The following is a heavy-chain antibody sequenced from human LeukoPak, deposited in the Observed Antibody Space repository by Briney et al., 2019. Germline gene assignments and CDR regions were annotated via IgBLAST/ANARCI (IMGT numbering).Heavy chain of an antibody. CDR3: AAMYCSGGSCYGEFDP. J-gene: IGHJ5*02. V-gene: IGHV1-69*02. CDR1: GGTFSSYT. Sequence: SVKVSCKASGGTFSSYTISWVRQAPGQGLEWMGRIIPILGIANYAQKFQERVTITRDMSTSTAYMELSSLRSEDTAVYYCAAMYCSGGSCYGEFDPWGQGTLVTVSS. CDR2: IIPILGIA. D-gene: IGHD2-15*01.